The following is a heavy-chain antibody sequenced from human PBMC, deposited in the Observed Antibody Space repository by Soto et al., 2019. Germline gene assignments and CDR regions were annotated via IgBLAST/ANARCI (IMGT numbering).Heavy chain of an antibody. Sequence: GGSLRLSCAASGFTFSSYGMHWVRQAPGKGLEWVAVIWYDGSNKYYADSVKGRFTISRDNSKNTLYLQMNSLRAEDTAVYYCARSGYYNYYYYGMDVWGQGTTVTVSS. CDR1: GFTFSSYG. V-gene: IGHV3-33*01. CDR2: IWYDGSNK. J-gene: IGHJ6*02. D-gene: IGHD3-22*01. CDR3: ARSGYYNYYYYGMDV.